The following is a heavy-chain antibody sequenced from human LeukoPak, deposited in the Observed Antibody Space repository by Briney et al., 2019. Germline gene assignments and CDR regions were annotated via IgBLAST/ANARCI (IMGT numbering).Heavy chain of an antibody. Sequence: GGSLRLSCAASGFTFSSYAMSWVRQAPGKGLEWVSAISKNGGYTYYADSVQGRFTISRDNSKSTLCLQMNSLRAEDTAVYYWAKQLGYCSDGSCYFPYWGQGTLVTVSS. J-gene: IGHJ4*02. CDR1: GFTFSSYA. V-gene: IGHV3-23*01. CDR3: AKQLGYCSDGSCYFPY. CDR2: ISKNGGYT. D-gene: IGHD2-15*01.